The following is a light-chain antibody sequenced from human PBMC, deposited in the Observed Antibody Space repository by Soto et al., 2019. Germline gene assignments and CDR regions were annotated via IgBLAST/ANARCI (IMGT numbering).Light chain of an antibody. V-gene: IGKV1-39*01. CDR1: QSISSY. Sequence: DIQMTQSPSSLSASVGDRVTITCRASQSISSYLTWDQQKPGKAPKLLLYAASSVQSGVPSRFSGRGDGTAFTLTISSLQPEEFATYYCQQSYSTPLTFGGGTKVEIK. J-gene: IGKJ4*01. CDR2: AAS. CDR3: QQSYSTPLT.